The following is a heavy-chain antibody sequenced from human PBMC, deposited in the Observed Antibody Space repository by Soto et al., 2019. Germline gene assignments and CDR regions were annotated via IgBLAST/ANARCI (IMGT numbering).Heavy chain of an antibody. CDR1: GFTFSSYW. D-gene: IGHD3-3*01. J-gene: IGHJ4*02. V-gene: IGHV3-7*01. CDR3: ARDSRELRFLEWLLWFDY. CDR2: IKQDGSEK. Sequence: GGSLRLSCAASGFTFSSYWMSWVRQAPGKGLEWVANIKQDGSEKYYVDSVKGRFTISRDNAKNSLYLQMNSLRAEDTAVYYCARDSRELRFLEWLLWFDYWGQGTLVTVSS.